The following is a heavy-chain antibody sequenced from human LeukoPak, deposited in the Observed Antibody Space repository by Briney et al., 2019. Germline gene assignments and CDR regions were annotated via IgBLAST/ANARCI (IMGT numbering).Heavy chain of an antibody. J-gene: IGHJ3*02. CDR3: AREAYYYGSSGLNGNAFDI. CDR2: IYTSGST. CDR1: GGSISSGSYY. D-gene: IGHD3-22*01. Sequence: KASETLSLTCTVSGGSISSGSYYWSWIRQPAGKGLEWIGRIYTSGSTNYNPSLKSRVTISVDTSKNQFSLKLSSVTAADTAVYYCAREAYYYGSSGLNGNAFDIWGQGTMVTVSS. V-gene: IGHV4-61*02.